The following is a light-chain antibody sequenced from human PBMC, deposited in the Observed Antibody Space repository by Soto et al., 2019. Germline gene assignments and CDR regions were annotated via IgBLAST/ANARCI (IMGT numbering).Light chain of an antibody. V-gene: IGLV2-14*01. CDR1: SSDVGGYNY. J-gene: IGLJ1*01. CDR2: EVS. CDR3: SSYTRSSAYV. Sequence: QSALTQPASVSGSPGQSITISCTGTSSDVGGYNYVSWYQQHPGKAPKLMIYEVSNRPSGVSNRFSGSKSGNTASLTISGLQAEDEADDYCSSYTRSSAYVFGTGTKLTVL.